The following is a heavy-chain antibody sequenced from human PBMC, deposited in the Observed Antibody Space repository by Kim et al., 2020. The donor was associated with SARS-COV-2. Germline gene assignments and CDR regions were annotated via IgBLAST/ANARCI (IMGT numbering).Heavy chain of an antibody. Sequence: ASVKVSCKASGYTFTSYAMNWVRQAPGQGLEWMGWINTNTGNTTYAQGFTGRFVFSLDTSVSTAYLQISSLKAEDTAVYYCARGDDDFWSGYYYYWGQGTLVTVSS. D-gene: IGHD3-3*01. CDR1: GYTFTSYA. V-gene: IGHV7-4-1*02. J-gene: IGHJ4*02. CDR2: INTNTGNT. CDR3: ARGDDDFWSGYYYY.